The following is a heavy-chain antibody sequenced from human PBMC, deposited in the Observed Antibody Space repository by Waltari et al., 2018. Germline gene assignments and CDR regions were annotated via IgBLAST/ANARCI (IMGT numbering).Heavy chain of an antibody. Sequence: EVQLVESGGGSVPPGGSLRLSCAASEFIFSTYEMNWVRPAPGKGLEWISYISSSGMTTYYADSVKGRFTISRDNAKNSLYLQMDSLTAEDTAVYYCARVFKQKLYFDYWGQGTLVTVSS. CDR1: EFIFSTYE. CDR3: ARVFKQKLYFDY. J-gene: IGHJ4*02. V-gene: IGHV3-48*03. CDR2: ISSSGMTT.